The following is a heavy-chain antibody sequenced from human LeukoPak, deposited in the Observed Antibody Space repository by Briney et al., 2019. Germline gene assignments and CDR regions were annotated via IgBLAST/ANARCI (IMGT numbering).Heavy chain of an antibody. CDR2: MNPNSGNT. D-gene: IGHD3-10*01. V-gene: IGHV1-8*01. CDR1: GYTFTTYD. J-gene: IGHJ3*02. Sequence: GASVKVSCKASGYTFTTYDINWVRQATGQGLEWMGWMNPNSGNTGYAQKFQGRVTMTRNTSMSTAYMELNSLRSEDTAVYYCARARGNYYGSGSHLDAFDIWGQGTMVTVSS. CDR3: ARARGNYYGSGSHLDAFDI.